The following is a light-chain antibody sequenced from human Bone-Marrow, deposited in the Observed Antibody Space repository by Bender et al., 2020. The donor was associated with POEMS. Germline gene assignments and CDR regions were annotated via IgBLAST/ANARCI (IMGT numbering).Light chain of an antibody. J-gene: IGLJ2*01. Sequence: SYDLTQPPSVSMSPGQTASITCSGDKLWDKYACWYQQKPGQSPVLVIYQDSKRPSGIPERFSGSNSGNTATLTISGTQAMDEADYYCQAWDSSTVVFGGGTKLTVL. CDR3: QAWDSSTVV. V-gene: IGLV3-1*01. CDR1: KLWDKY. CDR2: QDS.